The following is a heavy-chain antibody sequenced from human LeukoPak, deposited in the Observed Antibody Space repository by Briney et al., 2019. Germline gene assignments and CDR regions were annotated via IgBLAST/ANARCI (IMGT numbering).Heavy chain of an antibody. CDR2: IYYSGST. Sequence: SETLSLTCTVSGGSISSYYWSWIRQPPGKGLEWIGYIYYSGSTNYNPSLKSRVTISVDTSKNQFSLKLSSVTAADTAVYYCAREDILTGYYCFDYWGQGTLVTVSS. CDR1: GGSISSYY. V-gene: IGHV4-59*01. CDR3: AREDILTGYYCFDY. J-gene: IGHJ4*02. D-gene: IGHD3-9*01.